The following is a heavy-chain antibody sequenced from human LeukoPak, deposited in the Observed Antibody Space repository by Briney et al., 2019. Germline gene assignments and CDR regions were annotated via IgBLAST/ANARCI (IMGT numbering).Heavy chain of an antibody. V-gene: IGHV4-30-4*08. CDR3: ARGPGSIGYCSSTSCYDYFDF. CDR1: GGSISSGDYY. Sequence: SQTLSLTCTVSGGSISSGDYYWSWIRQPPGKGREWIGYIYYSGSTYYNPSLKSRVTISVDTSKNQFSLKLSSVTAADTAVYYCARGPGSIGYCSSTSCYDYFDFWGQGTLVTVSS. D-gene: IGHD2-2*01. J-gene: IGHJ4*02. CDR2: IYYSGST.